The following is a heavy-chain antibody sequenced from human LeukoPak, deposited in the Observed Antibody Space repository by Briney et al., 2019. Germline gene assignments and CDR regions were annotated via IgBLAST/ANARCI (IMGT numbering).Heavy chain of an antibody. CDR3: ARDYTLRYFDW. CDR2: ISTYNGNT. V-gene: IGHV1-18*01. Sequence: ASVKVSCKTSGYTFTNYGIGWVRQAPGQGLEWMGWISTYNGNTKFAQRFQGRVTMTTDTSTTTAYMELRSLRSGDTAAYYCARDYTLRYFDWWGQGTLVTVSS. J-gene: IGHJ4*02. CDR1: GYTFTNYG. D-gene: IGHD3-9*01.